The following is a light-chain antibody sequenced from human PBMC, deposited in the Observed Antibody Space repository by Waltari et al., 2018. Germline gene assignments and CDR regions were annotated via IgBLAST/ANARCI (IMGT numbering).Light chain of an antibody. V-gene: IGKV1-39*01. J-gene: IGKJ4*01. CDR1: ENVKNY. CDR3: QHGYGTPLT. Sequence: DIQMTQSPSSLSASVGDRVTITCRASENVKNYLNWYQQKPGKAPKLLIYKAYTLQSGVPARFSGSGSGTDYTFTISSLQSEDVATYYCQHGYGTPLTFGGGTKVEIK. CDR2: KAY.